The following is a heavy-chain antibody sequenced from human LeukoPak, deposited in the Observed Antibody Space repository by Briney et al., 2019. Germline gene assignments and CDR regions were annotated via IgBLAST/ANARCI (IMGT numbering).Heavy chain of an antibody. V-gene: IGHV4-34*01. D-gene: IGHD3-10*01. CDR3: ARGGYYYGSGSFYYYYYMDV. CDR1: GGSFSGYY. Sequence: PSETLSLTCAVSGGSFSGYYWSCIRHPPGKGLEWIGEINHSGSTNYNPSLKSRVTISVDTSKNQFSLMLSSVTAADTAVYYWARGGYYYGSGSFYYYYYMDVWGKGTTVTVSS. J-gene: IGHJ6*03. CDR2: INHSGST.